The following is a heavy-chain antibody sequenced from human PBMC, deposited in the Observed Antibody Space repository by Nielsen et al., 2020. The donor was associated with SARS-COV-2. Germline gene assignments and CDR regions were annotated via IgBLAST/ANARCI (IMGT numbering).Heavy chain of an antibody. D-gene: IGHD3-22*01. CDR3: ARGVYSDSSGLFADYFDY. V-gene: IGHV3-48*02. CDR1: GFTFSSYS. J-gene: IGHJ4*02. Sequence: GESLKISCAASGFTFSSYSMNWVRQAPGKGLEWVSYISSSSSTIYYADSVKGRFTISRDNAKNSLYLQMNSLRDEDTAVYYCARGVYSDSSGLFADYFDYWGQGTLVTVSS. CDR2: ISSSSSTI.